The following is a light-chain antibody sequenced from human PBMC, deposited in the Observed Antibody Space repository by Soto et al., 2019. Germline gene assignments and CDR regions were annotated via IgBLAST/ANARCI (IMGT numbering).Light chain of an antibody. V-gene: IGKV3-20*01. CDR1: QSVSSSF. CDR3: QQYGSSGT. CDR2: GAS. Sequence: EIVLTQSPGTLSLSPGERSTLSCRASQSVSSSFLAWYQHKPGQAPRLLIYGASSRATGIPHRFSGSGSGTDFTLTISRLEPEDFAVYYCQQYGSSGTFGQGTKVDIK. J-gene: IGKJ1*01.